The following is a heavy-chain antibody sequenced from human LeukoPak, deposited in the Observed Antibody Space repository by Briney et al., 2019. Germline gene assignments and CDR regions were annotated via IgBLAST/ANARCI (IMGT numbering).Heavy chain of an antibody. J-gene: IGHJ4*02. CDR3: EREHCSSTSCSYFDY. CDR1: GFTFSSYE. Sequence: GGSLRLSCAASGFTFSSYEMNWVRPAPGKGLEWVSYSSSSGTTISYADSVKGRFTISRDNAKNSLYLQMNSLRAEDTAVYYCEREHCSSTSCSYFDYWGQGTLVTVSS. D-gene: IGHD2-2*01. V-gene: IGHV3-48*03. CDR2: SSSSGTTI.